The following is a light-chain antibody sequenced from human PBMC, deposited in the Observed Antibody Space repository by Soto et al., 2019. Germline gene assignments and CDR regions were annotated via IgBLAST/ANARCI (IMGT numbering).Light chain of an antibody. CDR3: SSKAGNTFYV. Sequence: QSALTQPPSASGSPGQSVTISCTGTSSDVGAYNAVSWYQQHPGKAPNLLLYQVTKRPSGVPDRFSASKSGNTASLTVSGLQAEDEADYYCSSKAGNTFYVFGTGTKLTVL. V-gene: IGLV2-8*01. CDR2: QVT. CDR1: SSDVGAYNA. J-gene: IGLJ1*01.